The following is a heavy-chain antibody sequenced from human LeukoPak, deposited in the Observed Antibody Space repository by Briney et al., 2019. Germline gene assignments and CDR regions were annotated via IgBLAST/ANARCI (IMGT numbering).Heavy chain of an antibody. V-gene: IGHV3-33*01. CDR1: GFTFRRHG. CDR3: AGDRATSYFDY. Sequence: GGSLRLSCAASGFTFRRHGMHWVRQAPGKGLEWVTFIWYDGSNKYYTDSVKGRFTISRDNSKNTLYLRMNSPRAEDTAVYYCAGDRATSYFDYWGQGVLVTISS. D-gene: IGHD1-26*01. J-gene: IGHJ4*02. CDR2: IWYDGSNK.